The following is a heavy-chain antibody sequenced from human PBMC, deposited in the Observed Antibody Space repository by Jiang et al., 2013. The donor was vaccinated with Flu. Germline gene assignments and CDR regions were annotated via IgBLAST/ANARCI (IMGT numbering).Heavy chain of an antibody. J-gene: IGHJ3*02. Sequence: GLLKPSETLSLTCGVYGESFGVYGESFSGYYWSWIRPAPGKGLEWIGEINHSGNTNYNPSLKSRVTISVDTSKNQFSLKLSSVTAADTAVYYCARGVRWGYCSGDNCYPDAFDIWGQGTMVAVSS. V-gene: IGHV4-34*01. CDR2: INHSGNT. CDR1: GESFSGYY. D-gene: IGHD2-15*01. CDR3: ARGVRWGYCSGDNCYPDAFDI.